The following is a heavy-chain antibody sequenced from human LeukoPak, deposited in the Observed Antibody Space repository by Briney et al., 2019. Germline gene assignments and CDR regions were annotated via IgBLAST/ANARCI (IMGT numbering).Heavy chain of an antibody. Sequence: ASVKVSCKASGGTFSSYAISWVRQAPGQGLEWMGRIIPILGIANYAQKFQGKVTITADKSTSTAYMELSSLRSENTAVYYCARASTDNPGKTGKIQGGGNFDYWGQGTLVTVSS. J-gene: IGHJ4*02. V-gene: IGHV1-69*04. CDR3: ARASTDNPGKTGKIQGGGNFDY. CDR1: GGTFSSYA. D-gene: IGHD1-1*01. CDR2: IIPILGIA.